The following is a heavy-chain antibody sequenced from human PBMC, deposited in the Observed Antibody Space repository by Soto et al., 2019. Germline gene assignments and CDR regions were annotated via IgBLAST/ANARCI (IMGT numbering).Heavy chain of an antibody. CDR3: ARQDCSSTSCYYYYYYGMDV. CDR2: ISSSGSTI. D-gene: IGHD2-2*01. CDR1: GFTFSSYE. V-gene: IGHV3-48*03. Sequence: EVQLVESGGGLVQPGGSLRLSCAASGFTFSSYEKNWVRQAPGKGLEWVSYISSSGSTIYYADSVKGRFTISRDNAKNSLYLQMNSLRAEDTAVYYCARQDCSSTSCYYYYYYGMDVWGQGTTVTVSS. J-gene: IGHJ6*02.